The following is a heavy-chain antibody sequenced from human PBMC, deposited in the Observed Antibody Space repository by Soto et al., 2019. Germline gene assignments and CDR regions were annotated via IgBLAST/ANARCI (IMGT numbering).Heavy chain of an antibody. J-gene: IGHJ3*02. V-gene: IGHV4-34*01. CDR3: ARPRSSSWNDAFDI. CDR1: GVTFGGYY. CDR2: INHSGST. D-gene: IGHD6-13*01. Sequence: SETMSLTCAVYGVTFGGYYLSWIRQPPGKGLEWIGEINHSGSTNYNPSLKSRVTISVDTSKNQYSLKLSSVTAADTAVYYCARPRSSSWNDAFDIWGQGTMVTVSS.